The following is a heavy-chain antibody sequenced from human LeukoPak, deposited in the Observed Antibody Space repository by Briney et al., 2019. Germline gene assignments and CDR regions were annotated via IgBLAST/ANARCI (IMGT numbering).Heavy chain of an antibody. CDR3: ARPLGLSGSYPPAV. CDR2: INWNGGST. CDR1: GFTFDDYG. V-gene: IGHV3-20*04. J-gene: IGHJ4*02. D-gene: IGHD1-26*01. Sequence: SGGSLRLSCAASGFTFDDYGMSWVRQAPGKGLEWVSGINWNGGSTGYADSVKGRFTISRDNAKNSLYLQMNSLRAEDTALYYCARPLGLSGSYPPAVWGQGTLVTVSS.